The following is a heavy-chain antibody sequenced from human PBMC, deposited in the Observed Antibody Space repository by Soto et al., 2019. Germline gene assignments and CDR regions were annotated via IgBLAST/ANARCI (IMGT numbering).Heavy chain of an antibody. Sequence: SETLSLTCAVYGGSFSGYYWSWIRQPPGRGLEWIGEINHSGSTNYNPSLKSRVTISVDTSKNQFSLKLSSVTAADTAVYYCARLFYWGQGTLVTVSS. CDR2: INHSGST. J-gene: IGHJ4*02. CDR1: GGSFSGYY. V-gene: IGHV4-34*01. CDR3: ARLFY.